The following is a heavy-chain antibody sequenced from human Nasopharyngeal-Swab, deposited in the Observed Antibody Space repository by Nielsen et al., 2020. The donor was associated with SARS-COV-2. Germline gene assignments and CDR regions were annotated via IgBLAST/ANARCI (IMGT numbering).Heavy chain of an antibody. Sequence: SLKISCAASGFTFDDYAMHWVRQAPGKGLEWVSGISWNSGSIGYADSVKGRFTISGDNAKNSLYLQMNSLRAEDTALYYCAKGDTAMVTSMQQWLATGGLIDYWGQGTLVTVSS. D-gene: IGHD5-18*01. J-gene: IGHJ4*02. CDR3: AKGDTAMVTSMQQWLATGGLIDY. CDR1: GFTFDDYA. V-gene: IGHV3-9*01. CDR2: ISWNSGSI.